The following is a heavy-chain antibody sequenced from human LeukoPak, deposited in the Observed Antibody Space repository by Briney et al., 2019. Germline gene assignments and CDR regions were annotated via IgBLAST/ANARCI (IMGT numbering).Heavy chain of an antibody. Sequence: ASVKVSCKASGYTFSSYGIIWVRQAPGQGLEWMGWVSAFNGNTDYAPKLQGRVTVTKDTSTSTVYMELRSLRSDDTAVYYCARDGGYNPGRDAFDIWGQGTMVTVSS. CDR2: VSAFNGNT. CDR3: ARDGGYNPGRDAFDI. D-gene: IGHD1-14*01. J-gene: IGHJ3*02. V-gene: IGHV1-18*01. CDR1: GYTFSSYG.